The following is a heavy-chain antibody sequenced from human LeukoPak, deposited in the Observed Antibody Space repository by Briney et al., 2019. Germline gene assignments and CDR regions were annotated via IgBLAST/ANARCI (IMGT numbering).Heavy chain of an antibody. D-gene: IGHD2-15*01. J-gene: IGHJ4*02. V-gene: IGHV4-39*01. CDR3: ARVGSGNFDF. CDR2: IYYSRST. Sequence: SETLSLTCTVSGGSISSSSYYWGWIRQPPGKGLEWIGSIYYSRSTYYNPSLKSRVTISVDTSKNQFSLKLSSLTAADTAVYYCARVGSGNFDFWGQGTLVTVSS. CDR1: GGSISSSSYY.